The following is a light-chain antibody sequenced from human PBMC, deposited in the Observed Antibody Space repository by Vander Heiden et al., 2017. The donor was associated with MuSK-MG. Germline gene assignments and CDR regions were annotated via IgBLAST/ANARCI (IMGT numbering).Light chain of an antibody. CDR2: EDV. Sequence: SYELSQPPSASVSPGQTASITCSGDKLERKHISWYQQRTGQSPVWVIYEDVKRPSGISERFSGSNSGTTATLTISGTQAVDESYYYCQARDGTRVFGGGTKLTVL. CDR3: QARDGTRV. CDR1: KLERKH. J-gene: IGLJ3*02. V-gene: IGLV3-1*01.